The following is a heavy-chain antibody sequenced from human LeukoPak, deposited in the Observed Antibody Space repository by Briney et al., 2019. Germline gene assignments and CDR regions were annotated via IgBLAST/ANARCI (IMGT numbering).Heavy chain of an antibody. J-gene: IGHJ4*02. CDR3: ARELLGHGYNSGDFDY. CDR2: IKQDGNEK. CDR1: GFTFSSYW. V-gene: IGHV3-7*01. D-gene: IGHD5-24*01. Sequence: GGSLRLSCAASGFTFSSYWMNWVRQAPGKGLEWVANIKQDGNEKYYVDSVKGRFTISRDNAKNSLYLQMNSLRAEDTAVYYCARELLGHGYNSGDFDYWGQGTLVTVSS.